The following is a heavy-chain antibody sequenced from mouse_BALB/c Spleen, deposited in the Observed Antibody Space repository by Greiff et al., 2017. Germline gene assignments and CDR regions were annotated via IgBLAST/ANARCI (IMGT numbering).Heavy chain of an antibody. D-gene: IGHD1-1*01. CDR2: INPSNGRT. CDR3: AISTVVAFDY. CDR1: GYTFTSYW. J-gene: IGHJ2*01. Sequence: QVQLQQPGAELVKPGASVKLSCKASGYTFTSYWMHWVKQRPGQGLEWIGEINPSNGRTNYNEKFKSKATLTVDKSSSTANMQLSSLTSEDSAVYYCAISTVVAFDYWGQGTTLTVSS. V-gene: IGHV1S81*02.